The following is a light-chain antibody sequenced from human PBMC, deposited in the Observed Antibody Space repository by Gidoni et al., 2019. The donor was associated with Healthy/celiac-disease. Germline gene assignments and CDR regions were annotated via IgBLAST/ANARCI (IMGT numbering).Light chain of an antibody. CDR3: QQYYSYPSLT. J-gene: IGKJ4*01. Sequence: PSSFSASTGDRVTITCRASQGISSYLAWYQQKPGKAPKLLIYAASTLQSGVPSRFSGSGSGTDFTLTISCLQSEDFATYYCQQYYSYPSLTFXGXTKVEIK. CDR1: QGISSY. CDR2: AAS. V-gene: IGKV1-8*01.